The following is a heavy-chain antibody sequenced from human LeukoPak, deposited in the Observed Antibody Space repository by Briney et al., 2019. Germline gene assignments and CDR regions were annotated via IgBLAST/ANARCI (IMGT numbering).Heavy chain of an antibody. J-gene: IGHJ4*02. V-gene: IGHV3-30*18. CDR2: ISYDGSNR. CDR3: AKGGGGGYSYGQRLGY. CDR1: GFTFSSYG. D-gene: IGHD5-18*01. Sequence: GGSLRLSCAASGFTFSSYGMHWVRQAPGKGLEWVAVISYDGSNRYYADSVKGRFTISRDNSKNTLYLQMNSLRAEDTAVYYWAKGGGGGYSYGQRLGYWGQGTLVTVSS.